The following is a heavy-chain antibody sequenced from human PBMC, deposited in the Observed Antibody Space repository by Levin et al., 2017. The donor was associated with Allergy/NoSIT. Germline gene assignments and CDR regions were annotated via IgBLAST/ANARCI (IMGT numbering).Heavy chain of an antibody. CDR3: AKDFTVQYDSSGYYLISYYGMDV. V-gene: IGHV3-30*18. J-gene: IGHJ6*02. Sequence: SCAASGFTFSSYGMHWVRQAPGKGLEWVAVISYDGSNKYYADSVKGRFTISRDNSKNTLYLQMNSLRAEDTAVNYCAKDFTVQYDSSGYYLISYYGMDVWGQGTTVTVSS. CDR1: GFTFSSYG. CDR2: ISYDGSNK. D-gene: IGHD3-22*01.